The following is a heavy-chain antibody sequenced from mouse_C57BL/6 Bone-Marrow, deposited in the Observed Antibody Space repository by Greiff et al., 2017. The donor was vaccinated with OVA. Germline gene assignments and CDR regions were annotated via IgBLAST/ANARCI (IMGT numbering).Heavy chain of an antibody. CDR1: GFSLTSYG. V-gene: IGHV2-6-1*01. J-gene: IGHJ3*01. D-gene: IGHD1-1*01. CDR3: ARHGFYYGSSSLAY. CDR2: IWSDGST. Sequence: VQGVESGPGLVAPSQSLSITCTVSGFSLTSYGVHWVRQPPGKGLEWLVVIWSDGSTTYNSALKSRLSISKDNSKSQVFLKMNSLQTDDTAMYYCARHGFYYGSSSLAYWGQGTLVTVSA.